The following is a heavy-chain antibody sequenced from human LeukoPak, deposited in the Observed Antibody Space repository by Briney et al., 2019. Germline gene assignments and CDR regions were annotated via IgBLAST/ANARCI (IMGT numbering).Heavy chain of an antibody. D-gene: IGHD3-22*01. Sequence: PGGSLRLSCAASGFTFSSYWMSWVRQAPGKGLEWVSSISSSSSYIYYADSVKGQFTISRDNAKNSLYLQMNSLRAEDTAVYYCARVLHKRNYDSSTYYGYWGQGTLVTVSS. CDR1: GFTFSSYW. V-gene: IGHV3-21*01. CDR2: ISSSSSYI. CDR3: ARVLHKRNYDSSTYYGY. J-gene: IGHJ4*02.